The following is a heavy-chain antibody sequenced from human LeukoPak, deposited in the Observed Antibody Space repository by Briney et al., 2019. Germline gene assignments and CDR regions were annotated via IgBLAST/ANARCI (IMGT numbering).Heavy chain of an antibody. CDR1: DGSMTNYH. V-gene: IGHV4-59*01. D-gene: IGHD5-18*01. J-gene: IGHJ5*02. CDR2: IYNIETT. CDR3: ARGSDGYRFDP. Sequence: SETLSLTCTVSDGSMTNYHWTWIRQSPGKGPEYIGYIYNIETTNYNPSLKSRVTVSVDMSKKQFSLRLNSVTAADTAVYYCARGSDGYRFDPWGQGILVTVSS.